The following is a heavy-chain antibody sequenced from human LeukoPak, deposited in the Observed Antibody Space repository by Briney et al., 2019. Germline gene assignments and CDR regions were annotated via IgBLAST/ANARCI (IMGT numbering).Heavy chain of an antibody. CDR1: GFTFSSYA. Sequence: GGSLRLSCAASGFTFSSYAMNWVRQAPGKGLEWVSSISGSGGRTYYADSVKGRSTISRDNSKNTLYLQMNSLKTEDTAVYYCTTDCSSTSCYFGGQGTLVTVSS. CDR2: ISGSGGRT. J-gene: IGHJ4*02. V-gene: IGHV3-23*01. D-gene: IGHD2-2*01. CDR3: TTDCSSTSCYF.